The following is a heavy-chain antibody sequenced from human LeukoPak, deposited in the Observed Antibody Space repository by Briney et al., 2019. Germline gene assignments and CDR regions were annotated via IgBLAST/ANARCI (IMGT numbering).Heavy chain of an antibody. V-gene: IGHV1-69*04. CDR2: IIPILGIA. D-gene: IGHD6-13*01. CDR3: AREAAAPRGYFDY. J-gene: IGHJ4*02. Sequence: SVKVSCKASGGTFSSYAISWVRQAPGQGLEWMGRIIPILGIANYAQKFQGRVTITADKSTSTAYMELSSLRSEDTAVYYCAREAAAPRGYFDYWGQGTLVTVSS. CDR1: GGTFSSYA.